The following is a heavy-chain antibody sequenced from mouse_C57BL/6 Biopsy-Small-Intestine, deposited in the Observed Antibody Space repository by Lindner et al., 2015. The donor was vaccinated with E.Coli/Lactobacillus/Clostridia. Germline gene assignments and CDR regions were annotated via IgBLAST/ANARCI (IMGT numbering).Heavy chain of an antibody. V-gene: IGHV1-34*01. CDR3: ARGAFAYRYFDF. J-gene: IGHJ1*01. CDR2: INPSSGGR. CDR1: GYRFTGHY. Sequence: SVKVSCKTSGYRFTGHYMHWVRQAPGQGLEWMGWINPSSGGRGYAQKFRDRFTMTMDTSNTTVSMELSGLTSDDTAVYYCARGAFAYRYFDFWGRGTLVTVSS.